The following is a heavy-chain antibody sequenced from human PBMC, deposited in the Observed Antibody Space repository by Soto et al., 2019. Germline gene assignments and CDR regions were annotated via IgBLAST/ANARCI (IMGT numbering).Heavy chain of an antibody. Sequence: QVVQSGAEVRKPGASVKVSCKASGYSFTTYYIHWFRQAPGQGLEWMAIINPNGGTTNYAQKFQGRVTVTRDMSASTVYMELSSLSSDDTAFYYCATFCSGGGCPPGPWNWGRGTMVTVSS. D-gene: IGHD2-15*01. J-gene: IGHJ3*01. CDR1: GYSFTTYY. CDR2: INPNGGTT. V-gene: IGHV1-46*03. CDR3: ATFCSGGGCPPGPWN.